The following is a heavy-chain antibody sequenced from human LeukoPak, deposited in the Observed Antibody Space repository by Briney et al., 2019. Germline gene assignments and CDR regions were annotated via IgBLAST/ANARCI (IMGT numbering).Heavy chain of an antibody. V-gene: IGHV3-33*01. CDR1: GFTFSSYG. CDR3: AREVVDYGGNSDFDY. Sequence: PGRSLRLSCAASGFTFSSYGMHWVRQAPGKGLEWVAVIWYDGSNKYYADSVKGRFTISRDNSKNTLYLQMNSLRAEDTALYYCAREVVDYGGNSDFDYWGQGTLVTVSS. CDR2: IWYDGSNK. D-gene: IGHD4-23*01. J-gene: IGHJ4*02.